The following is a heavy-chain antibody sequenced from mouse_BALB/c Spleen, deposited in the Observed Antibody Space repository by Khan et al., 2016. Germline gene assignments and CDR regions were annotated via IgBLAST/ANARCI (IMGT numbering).Heavy chain of an antibody. CDR2: IWSGGST. Sequence: QVRLQQSGPGLVQPPQSLSITCTVSGFSLTSYSIHWVRQSSGKGLEWLGVIWSGGSTDYNAAFISRLSIRKDNSKSQVFFKMNSLQANDTAIYYCARGGILYFDHWGQGTTLTVSS. J-gene: IGHJ2*01. CDR1: GFSLTSYS. V-gene: IGHV2-2*02. CDR3: ARGGILYFDH.